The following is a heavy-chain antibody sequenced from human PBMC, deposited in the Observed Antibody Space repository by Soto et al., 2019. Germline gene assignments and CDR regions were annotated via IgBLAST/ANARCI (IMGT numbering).Heavy chain of an antibody. CDR3: AKDAKILDWLPTSYYFDF. J-gene: IGHJ4*02. Sequence: EVQVLESGGGLAQPGRSLRLSCAVSGLSFSSYAMTWVRQSPGKGLEWVSSISRSGNSTYSADSVRGRFTISRVNSKNTLYLQMNSLRAEDTAVYYCAKDAKILDWLPTSYYFDFWGQGTLVTVSS. V-gene: IGHV3-23*01. CDR2: ISRSGNST. D-gene: IGHD3-9*01. CDR1: GLSFSSYA.